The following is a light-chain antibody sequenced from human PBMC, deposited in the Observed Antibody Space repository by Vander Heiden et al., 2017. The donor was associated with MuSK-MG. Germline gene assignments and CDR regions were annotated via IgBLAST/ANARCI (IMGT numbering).Light chain of an antibody. CDR1: SSNIGSNY. J-gene: IGLJ2*01. V-gene: IGLV1-47*02. Sequence: QSALTHPPSTPGTPGQTVTISCSGSSSNIGSNYVFWYQQLPGTAPKLLIYSTNQRPSGVPDRFSGSKAGTSASLAISGLRSEDEAAYDCAAWDDSLSGVLFGGGTKLTVL. CDR2: STN. CDR3: AAWDDSLSGVL.